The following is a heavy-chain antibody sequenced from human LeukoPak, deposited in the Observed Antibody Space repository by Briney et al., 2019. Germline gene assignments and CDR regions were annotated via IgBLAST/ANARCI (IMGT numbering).Heavy chain of an antibody. Sequence: GGSLRLSCAASGFTFSGFAMSWVRQAPGKGLEWVAIIKQDGSDKYYVDSVKGRFTTSRDNSRNTLYLQMNSLRAEDTAVYYCARDTYYYDSSGYYYSYYGMDVWGQGTTVTVSS. V-gene: IGHV3-7*03. D-gene: IGHD3-22*01. CDR2: IKQDGSDK. CDR1: GFTFSGFA. J-gene: IGHJ6*02. CDR3: ARDTYYYDSSGYYYSYYGMDV.